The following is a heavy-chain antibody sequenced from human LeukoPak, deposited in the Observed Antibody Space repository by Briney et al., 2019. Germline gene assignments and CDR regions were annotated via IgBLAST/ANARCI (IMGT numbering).Heavy chain of an antibody. D-gene: IGHD4-17*01. CDR1: GGSISSYY. CDR2: IYYSGST. CDR3: ARGSRDYGDYAAFDI. Sequence: SETLSLTCIVSGGSISSYYWSWIRQPPGKGLEWIGYIYYSGSTNYNPSLKSRVTISVDTSKNQFSLKLSSVTAADTAVYYCARGSRDYGDYAAFDIWGQGTMVTVSS. J-gene: IGHJ3*02. V-gene: IGHV4-59*01.